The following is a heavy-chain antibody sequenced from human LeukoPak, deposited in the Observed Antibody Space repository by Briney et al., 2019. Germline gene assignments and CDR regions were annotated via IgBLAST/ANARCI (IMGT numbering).Heavy chain of an antibody. V-gene: IGHV1-69*13. D-gene: IGHD3-10*01. J-gene: IGHJ5*02. CDR2: IIPILGTA. Sequence: SVKVSCKASGGTFSSYAISWVRQAPGQGLEWMGGIIPILGTANYAQKFQGRVTITADESTSTAYMELSSLRSEDTAVYYCAREGNYYGSGSYYSWFDPWGQGTLVTVSS. CDR3: AREGNYYGSGSYYSWFDP. CDR1: GGTFSSYA.